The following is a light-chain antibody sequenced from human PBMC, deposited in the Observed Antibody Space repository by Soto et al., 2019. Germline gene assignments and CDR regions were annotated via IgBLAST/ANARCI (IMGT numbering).Light chain of an antibody. CDR1: QSVSSY. V-gene: IGKV3-15*01. CDR3: QQYNNWPRT. J-gene: IGKJ1*01. CDR2: GTF. Sequence: EIVLTQSPATLSLSPGERATLSCRASQSVSSYLAWYQQKPGQAPRLLIHGTFTRATGIPARFSGSGSGTEFTLTISSLQSEDFAVYYCQQYNNWPRTFGQGTKVDIK.